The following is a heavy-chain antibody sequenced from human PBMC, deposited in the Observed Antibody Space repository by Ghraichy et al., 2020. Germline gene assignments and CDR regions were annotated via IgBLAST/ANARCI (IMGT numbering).Heavy chain of an antibody. D-gene: IGHD3-10*01. Sequence: SETLSLTCTVSGGSISGYYWSWIRQPPGEGLEWIGYVFYTGSTNYNPSLKSRVTISLDTSKSQFSLKLSSVTAADTAVYYCARDVPTGYYNCSGSAFDIWGQGTMVTVPS. CDR3: ARDVPTGYYNCSGSAFDI. V-gene: IGHV4-59*01. J-gene: IGHJ3*02. CDR2: VFYTGST. CDR1: GGSISGYY.